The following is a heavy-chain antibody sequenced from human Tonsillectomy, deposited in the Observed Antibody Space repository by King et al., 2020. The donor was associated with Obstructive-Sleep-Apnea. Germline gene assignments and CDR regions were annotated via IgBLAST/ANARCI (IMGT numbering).Heavy chain of an antibody. J-gene: IGHJ6*02. CDR2: IKSRSDGGAI. V-gene: IGHV3-15*01. CDR1: GFSFSGAW. D-gene: IGHD1-26*01. CDR3: STGAKRRAMDV. Sequence: VQLVESGGGLVKPGGSLRLSCVASGFSFSGAWMSWVRQASGKGLEWIGRIKSRSDGGAIEDAAVVKGRFTNSRDDSKDTLYLQMNSLKIDDTAVYFCSTGAKRRAMDVWGQGTTVTVSS.